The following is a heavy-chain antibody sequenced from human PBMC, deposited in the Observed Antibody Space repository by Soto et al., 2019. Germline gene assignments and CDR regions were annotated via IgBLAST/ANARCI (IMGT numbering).Heavy chain of an antibody. CDR2: INPSGGST. J-gene: IGHJ3*02. D-gene: IGHD2-21*02. CDR1: GYTFTSYY. V-gene: IGHV1-46*01. Sequence: ASVKVSCKASGYTFTSYYMHWVRQAPGQGLEWMGIINPSGGSTSYAQKFQGRVTMTRDTSTSTVYMELSSLRSEDTAVYYCARVVVVTAIRRSGAFDIWGQGTMVTVSS. CDR3: ARVVVVTAIRRSGAFDI.